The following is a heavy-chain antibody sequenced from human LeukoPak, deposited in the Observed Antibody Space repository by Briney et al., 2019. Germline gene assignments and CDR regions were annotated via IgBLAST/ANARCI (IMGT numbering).Heavy chain of an antibody. CDR3: AREGVGYPDAFDI. Sequence: GGSLRLSCEASGFSFSNYGMSWVRQAPGKGLEWVSVFYSGGSTYYADSVKGRFTSSRDNAKNTLYLQMNSLRAEDTAVYYCAREGVGYPDAFDIWGQGTMVTVSS. J-gene: IGHJ3*02. CDR2: FYSGGST. V-gene: IGHV3-53*01. D-gene: IGHD2-15*01. CDR1: GFSFSNYG.